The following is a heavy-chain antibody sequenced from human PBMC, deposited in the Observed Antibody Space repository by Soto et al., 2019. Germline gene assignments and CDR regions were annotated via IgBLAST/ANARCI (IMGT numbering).Heavy chain of an antibody. CDR2: INHSGST. CDR1: GGSFSGYY. J-gene: IGHJ6*03. CDR3: ARASSTSSPYYYYYYMDV. D-gene: IGHD2-2*01. Sequence: SSETLSLTCAVYGGSFSGYYWSWIRQPPGKGLEWIGEINHSGSTNYNPSLKSRVTISVDTSKNQFSLKLSSVTAADTAVYYCARASSTSSPYYYYYYMDVWGKGTTVT. V-gene: IGHV4-34*01.